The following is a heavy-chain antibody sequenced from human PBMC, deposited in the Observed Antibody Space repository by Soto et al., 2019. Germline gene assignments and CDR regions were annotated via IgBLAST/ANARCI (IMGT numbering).Heavy chain of an antibody. J-gene: IGHJ3*02. CDR2: ISGSGGST. CDR3: AKDKLAYCGGDCYSGGDAFDI. D-gene: IGHD2-21*02. Sequence: GGSLRLSCAASGFTFSSYAMSWVRQAPGKGLEWVSAISGSGGSTYYADSVKGRFTISRDNSKNTLYLQMNSLRAEDTAVYYCAKDKLAYCGGDCYSGGDAFDIWGQGTMVTVSS. V-gene: IGHV3-23*01. CDR1: GFTFSSYA.